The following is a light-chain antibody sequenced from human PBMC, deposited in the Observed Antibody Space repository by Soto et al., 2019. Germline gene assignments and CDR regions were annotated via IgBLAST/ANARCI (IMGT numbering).Light chain of an antibody. CDR2: DAS. CDR1: QSVNSW. Sequence: DIQMTQSPSTLSAFVGDRVTITCRASQSVNSWLAWYQQKPGKAPKLLIYDASTLQSGVPSRYSGSGSGTEFTLTISNLQPDDFATYYCQQYESYSPWTFGQGTKVDIK. V-gene: IGKV1-5*01. J-gene: IGKJ1*01. CDR3: QQYESYSPWT.